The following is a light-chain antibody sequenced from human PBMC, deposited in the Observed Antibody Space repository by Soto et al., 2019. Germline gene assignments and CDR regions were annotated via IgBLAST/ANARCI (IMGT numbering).Light chain of an antibody. CDR3: QKYSSVPV. CDR2: AAS. J-gene: IGKJ3*01. CDR1: QEIKNF. Sequence: DIPITQSPTSLFSSGGSQVNFTCRAGQEIKNFVALYQQKPGKAPKLLIYAASTLQSGVPSRFSGSGSGTDFTLTINSLQPEDVATYSCQKYSSVPVFGPGTKVEIK. V-gene: IGKV1-27*01.